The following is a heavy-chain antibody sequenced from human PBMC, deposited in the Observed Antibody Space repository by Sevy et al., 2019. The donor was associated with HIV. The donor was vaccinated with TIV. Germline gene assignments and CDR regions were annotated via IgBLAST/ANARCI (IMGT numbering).Heavy chain of an antibody. V-gene: IGHV3-15*01. J-gene: IGHJ6*02. D-gene: IGHD3-10*01. CDR3: TSGITMVRGVLPQYYYGMDV. CDR2: IKSITADGTT. CDR1: GFTFSNAW. Sequence: GGSLRLSCAASGFTFSNAWMSWVRQAPGKGLEWVGRIKSITADGTTDYAAPVKGSVTISRDDSKNTLNLQMNSLKTVDSAVYYCTSGITMVRGVLPQYYYGMDVWGQGTTVTVSS.